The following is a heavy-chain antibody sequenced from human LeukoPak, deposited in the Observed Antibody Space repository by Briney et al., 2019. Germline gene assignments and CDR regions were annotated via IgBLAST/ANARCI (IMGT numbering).Heavy chain of an antibody. CDR3: TRHSGSGSLSRPFDP. CDR1: GASVTSGGFY. Sequence: SETLSLTCSVSGASVTSGGFYWGWLRQPPGKGPEWIATVYYTGSTYYNPSLKSRVTISIDTSKNQFSLRLTSVTATDTAIYHCTRHSGSGSLSRPFDPWGQGTLVTVSS. CDR2: VYYTGST. D-gene: IGHD3-10*01. V-gene: IGHV4-39*01. J-gene: IGHJ5*02.